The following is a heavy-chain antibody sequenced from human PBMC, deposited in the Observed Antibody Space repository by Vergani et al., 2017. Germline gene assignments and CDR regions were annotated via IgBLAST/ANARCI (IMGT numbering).Heavy chain of an antibody. V-gene: IGHV1-18*01. D-gene: IGHD3-3*01. Sequence: QVQLVQSGAEVKKPGASVKVSCKASGYTFTSYGICWVRQAPGQGLEWMGWISAYNGNTNYAQKLQGRVTMTTDTSTSTAYMELRSLGSDDTAVYYGARVRGEYDFWSGEYLFDYWGQGTLVTVSS. CDR2: ISAYNGNT. CDR3: ARVRGEYDFWSGEYLFDY. CDR1: GYTFTSYG. J-gene: IGHJ4*02.